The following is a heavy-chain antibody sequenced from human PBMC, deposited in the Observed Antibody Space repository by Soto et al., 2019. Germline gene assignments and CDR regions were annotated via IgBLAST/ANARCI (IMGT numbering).Heavy chain of an antibody. CDR1: GGSFSGYY. CDR3: ARGSEECSGGSCYFFDY. Sequence: SETLSLTCAVYGGSFSGYYWSLIRQPTGKGLEWIGEINHSGSTNYNPSLKSRVTISVDTSKNQFSLKLSSVTAADTAVYYCARGSEECSGGSCYFFDYWGQGTLVTVSS. V-gene: IGHV4-34*01. D-gene: IGHD2-15*01. CDR2: INHSGST. J-gene: IGHJ4*02.